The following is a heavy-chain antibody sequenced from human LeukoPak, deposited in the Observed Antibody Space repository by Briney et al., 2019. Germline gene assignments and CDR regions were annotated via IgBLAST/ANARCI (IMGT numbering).Heavy chain of an antibody. V-gene: IGHV1-24*01. D-gene: IGHD4-17*01. J-gene: IGHJ3*02. CDR2: FDPEDGET. CDR3: ARGYGDYDSDAFDI. CDR1: GYTLTELS. Sequence: ASVKVSCKVSGYTLTELSMHWVRQAPGKGLEWMGGFDPEDGETIYAQKFQGRVTMTTDTSTSTAYMELRSLRSDDTAVYYCARGYGDYDSDAFDIWGQGTMVTVSS.